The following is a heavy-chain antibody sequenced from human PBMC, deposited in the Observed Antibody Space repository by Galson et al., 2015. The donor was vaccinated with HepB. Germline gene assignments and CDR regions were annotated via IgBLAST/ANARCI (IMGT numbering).Heavy chain of an antibody. V-gene: IGHV3-30-3*01. Sequence: SLRLSCAASGFTFSSYAMHWVRQAPGKGLEWVAVISYDGSNKYYADSVKGRFTISRDNSKNTLYLQMNSLRAEDTAVYYCARSSYYYDSSGYPIYYYYGMDVWGQGTSVTVSS. D-gene: IGHD3-22*01. CDR3: ARSSYYYDSSGYPIYYYYGMDV. CDR1: GFTFSSYA. J-gene: IGHJ6*02. CDR2: ISYDGSNK.